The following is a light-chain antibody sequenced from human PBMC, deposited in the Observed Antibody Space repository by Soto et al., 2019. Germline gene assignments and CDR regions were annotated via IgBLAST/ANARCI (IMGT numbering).Light chain of an antibody. V-gene: IGLV2-8*01. J-gene: IGLJ2*01. CDR2: EDS. CDR1: SSDVGASNY. CDR3: CSSSGTKNMV. Sequence: QSALTQPPSASGSPGQSVTISCTGTSSDVGASNYVSWYQQQPGKAPKLMISEDSKLPSGVPDRCAGSKSGNTASLTVSVLQAEDEDDYYSCSSSGTKNMVFGAGTKLTVL.